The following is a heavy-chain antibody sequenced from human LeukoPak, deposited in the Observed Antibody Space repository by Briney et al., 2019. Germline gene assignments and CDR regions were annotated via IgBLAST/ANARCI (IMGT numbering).Heavy chain of an antibody. V-gene: IGHV3-23*01. CDR2: ISGSGGST. CDR1: GFTFSSYA. Sequence: GGSLRLSCAASGFTFSSYAMSWVRQAPGKGLEWVSAISGSGGSTYYADSVKGRFTISRDNSKNTLYLQMNSLRAEDTAVYYCARDIVVVPAASPLDDYWGQGTLVTVSS. CDR3: ARDIVVVPAASPLDDY. J-gene: IGHJ4*02. D-gene: IGHD2-2*01.